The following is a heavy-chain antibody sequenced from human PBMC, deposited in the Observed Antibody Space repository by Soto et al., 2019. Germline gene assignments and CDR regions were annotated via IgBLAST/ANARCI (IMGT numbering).Heavy chain of an antibody. CDR2: IIPIFGTA. D-gene: IGHD3-3*01. J-gene: IGHJ6*02. CDR3: ARDLFRPESITISSYYYYYGMDV. V-gene: IGHV1-69*01. Sequence: QVQLVQSGAEVKKPGSSVKVSCKASGGTFSSYAISWVRQAPGQGLEWMGGIIPIFGTANYAQKFQGRVTITPDESTSTADMELSSLRSEDAAVYYCARDLFRPESITISSYYYYYGMDVWGQGTTVTVSS. CDR1: GGTFSSYA.